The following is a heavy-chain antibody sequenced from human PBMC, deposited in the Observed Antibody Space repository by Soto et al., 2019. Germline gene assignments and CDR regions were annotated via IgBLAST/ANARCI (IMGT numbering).Heavy chain of an antibody. V-gene: IGHV3-21*02. J-gene: IGHJ4*02. Sequence: EDQLVESGGGLVKPGGSLRLSCAASGFSFDTYNMNWVRQAPGKGLEWVSSISSGRPDIFYADSVRGRFTISRDDAKNSMFLQMNRLRADDTAVYYCARDHLGVAAGDFDLWGQGALVSVSS. D-gene: IGHD1-26*01. CDR1: GFSFDTYN. CDR2: ISSGRPDI. CDR3: ARDHLGVAAGDFDL.